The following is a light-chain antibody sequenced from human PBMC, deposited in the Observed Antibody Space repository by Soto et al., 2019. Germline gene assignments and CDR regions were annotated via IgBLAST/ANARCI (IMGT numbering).Light chain of an antibody. J-gene: IGLJ2*01. CDR1: STDVGGYNS. V-gene: IGLV2-11*01. CDR2: EVN. Sequence: QSALTQPRSVSGSPGQSVTISCTGTSTDVGGYNSVSWYQQHPGKAPKLMIYEVNERPSGVPDRFSGSKSGNTASLTISGLQAEDEAEFYCCSYAGNYTWIFGGGTKLTVL. CDR3: CSYAGNYTWI.